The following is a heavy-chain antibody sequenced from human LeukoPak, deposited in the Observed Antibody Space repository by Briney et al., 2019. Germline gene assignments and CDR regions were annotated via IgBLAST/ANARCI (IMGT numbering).Heavy chain of an antibody. Sequence: GGSLRLSCAASGFTFSSYSMNWVRQAPGKGLEWVSSISSSSSYIYYADSVKGRFTISRDNAKNSLYLQMNSLRAEDTALYHCARVRGYSYGYTDYWGQGTLVTVSS. V-gene: IGHV3-21*04. CDR2: ISSSSSYI. J-gene: IGHJ4*02. D-gene: IGHD5-18*01. CDR1: GFTFSSYS. CDR3: ARVRGYSYGYTDY.